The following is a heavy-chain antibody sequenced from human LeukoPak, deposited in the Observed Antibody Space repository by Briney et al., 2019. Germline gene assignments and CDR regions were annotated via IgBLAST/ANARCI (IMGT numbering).Heavy chain of an antibody. J-gene: IGHJ3*02. CDR2: ISSSSNYI. Sequence: GGSLRLSCAASGFTFSSYSMNWVRQAPGKGLEWVSSISSSSNYIYYADSVKGRFTISRDNAKNSLYPQMNSLRAEDTAVYYCARSQDAFDIWGQGTMVTVSS. CDR3: ARSQDAFDI. V-gene: IGHV3-21*01. CDR1: GFTFSSYS.